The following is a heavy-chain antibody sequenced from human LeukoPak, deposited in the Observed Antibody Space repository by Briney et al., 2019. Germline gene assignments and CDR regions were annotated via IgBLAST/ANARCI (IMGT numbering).Heavy chain of an antibody. D-gene: IGHD4-17*01. CDR3: ARVIYGALGDY. CDR1: GGSISSGGYY. CDR2: IYYSGST. Sequence: NSSETLSLTCTVSGGSISSGGYYWSWIRQHPGKGLEWIGYIYYSGSTNYNPSLKSRVTISVDTSKNQFSLKLSSVTAADTAVYYCARVIYGALGDYWGQGTLVTVSS. J-gene: IGHJ4*02. V-gene: IGHV4-31*03.